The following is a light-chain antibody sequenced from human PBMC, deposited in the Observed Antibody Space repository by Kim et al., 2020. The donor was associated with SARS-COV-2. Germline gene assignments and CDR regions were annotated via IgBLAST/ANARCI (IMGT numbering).Light chain of an antibody. V-gene: IGLV3-19*01. CDR1: SLRSYY. Sequence: GQTVRITCQGDSLRSYYASWYQQKPGQAPVLVIYGKNNRPSGIPDRFSGASSGNTAYLTITGAQAEDEADYYCNSRDSSDNHLYVVFGGGTQLTVL. CDR2: GKN. CDR3: NSRDSSDNHLYVV. J-gene: IGLJ2*01.